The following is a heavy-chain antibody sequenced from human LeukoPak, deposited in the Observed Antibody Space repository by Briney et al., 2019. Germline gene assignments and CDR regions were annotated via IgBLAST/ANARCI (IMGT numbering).Heavy chain of an antibody. J-gene: IGHJ4*02. CDR1: GFTFRKYW. V-gene: IGHV3-7*03. Sequence: GGSLRLSCAASGFTFRKYWMAWVRQAPGRGLEWVATTAANGNDKDYEDALQGRFTISRDNARNSLSLRIDSLRAEDTAQYYCAREVFFQFDNWGQGALDTVSS. CDR3: AREVFFQFDN. CDR2: TAANGNDK.